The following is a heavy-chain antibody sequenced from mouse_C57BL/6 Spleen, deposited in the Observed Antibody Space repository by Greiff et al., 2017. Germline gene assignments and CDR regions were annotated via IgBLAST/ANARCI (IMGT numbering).Heavy chain of an antibody. CDR2: IYPGDGDT. CDR3: ARWDYGYPCCAMDY. Sequence: QVQLQQSGPELVKPGASVKISCKASGYAFSSSWLNWVQQRPGKGLEWIGRIYPGDGDTNYNGKFKGKSTLTADKSSSTAYIQLSSLTSEDSAVCFCARWDYGYPCCAMDYWGQGTSVTVSS. J-gene: IGHJ4*01. V-gene: IGHV1-82*01. D-gene: IGHD2-2*01. CDR1: GYAFSSSW.